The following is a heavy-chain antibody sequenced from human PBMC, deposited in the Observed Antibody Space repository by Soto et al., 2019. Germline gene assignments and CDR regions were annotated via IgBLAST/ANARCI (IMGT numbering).Heavy chain of an antibody. CDR1: GYTFTDYH. J-gene: IGHJ5*02. CDR3: AKEYSSPAAWFDP. Sequence: ASVKVSCKASGYTFTDYHIHWVRQAPGQGLEWMGWINPNTGATNYAQNFQGRVTMTRDTSLSTVYMELSRLTPDDMAVYYCAKEYSSPAAWFDPWGQGTLVTVSS. CDR2: INPNTGAT. V-gene: IGHV1-2*02. D-gene: IGHD6-19*01.